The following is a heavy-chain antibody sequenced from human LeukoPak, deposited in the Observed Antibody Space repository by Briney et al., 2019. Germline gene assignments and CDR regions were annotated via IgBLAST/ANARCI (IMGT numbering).Heavy chain of an antibody. CDR3: ARGDTYYYGSGSYY. D-gene: IGHD3-10*01. V-gene: IGHV1-69*13. CDR1: GGTFSSYA. J-gene: IGHJ4*02. Sequence: GASVKVFCKASGGTFSSYAISWVRQAPGQGLEWMGGIIPIFGTANYAQKFQGRVTITADESTSTAYMELSSLRSEDTAVYYCARGDTYYYGSGSYYWGQGTLVTVSS. CDR2: IIPIFGTA.